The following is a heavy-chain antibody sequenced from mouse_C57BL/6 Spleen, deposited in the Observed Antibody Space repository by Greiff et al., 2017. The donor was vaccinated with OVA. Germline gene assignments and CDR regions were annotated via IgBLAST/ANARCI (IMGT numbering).Heavy chain of an antibody. CDR3: ARIYDGYYVYWYFDV. CDR2: IYPGSGNT. V-gene: IGHV1-66*01. D-gene: IGHD2-3*01. J-gene: IGHJ1*03. CDR1: GYSFTSYY. Sequence: QVQLQQSGPELVKPGASVKISCKASGYSFTSYYIHWVKQRPGQGLEWIGWIYPGSGNTKYNEKFKGKATLTADTSSSTAYMQLSSLTSEDSAVYYCARIYDGYYVYWYFDVWGTGTTVTVSS.